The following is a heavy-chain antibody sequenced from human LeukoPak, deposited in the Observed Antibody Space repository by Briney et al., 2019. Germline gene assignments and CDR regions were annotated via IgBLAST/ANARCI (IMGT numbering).Heavy chain of an antibody. CDR1: GGSISSGSYY. CDR2: IYTSGST. V-gene: IGHV4-61*02. J-gene: IGHJ6*02. Sequence: PSETLSLTCTVSGGSISSGSYYWSWIRQPAGKGLEWIGRIYTSGSTNYNPSLKSRVTISVGTSKNQFSLRLSSVTAADTAVYYCARGGLVVPAAIYYYYYGMDVWGQGTTVTVSS. D-gene: IGHD2-2*01. CDR3: ARGGLVVPAAIYYYYYGMDV.